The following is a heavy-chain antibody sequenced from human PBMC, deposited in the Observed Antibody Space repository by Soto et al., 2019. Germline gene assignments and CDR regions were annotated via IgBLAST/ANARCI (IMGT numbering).Heavy chain of an antibody. D-gene: IGHD2-2*01. CDR1: GFTFSSYG. CDR2: ISYDGSNK. CDR3: AKGLQVVVVPAGWFDP. V-gene: IGHV3-30*18. Sequence: GGSLRLSCAASGFTFSSYGMHWVRQAPGKGLEWVAVISYDGSNKYYADSVKGRFTISRDNSKNTLYLQMNSLRAEDTAVYYCAKGLQVVVVPAGWFDPWGQGTLVTVSS. J-gene: IGHJ5*02.